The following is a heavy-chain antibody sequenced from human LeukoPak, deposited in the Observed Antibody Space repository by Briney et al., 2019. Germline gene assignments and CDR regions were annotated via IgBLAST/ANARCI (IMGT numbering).Heavy chain of an antibody. CDR3: ARDQELRYGSGTYRGYYYYYYGMDV. V-gene: IGHV3-74*01. J-gene: IGHJ6*02. Sequence: PGGSLRLSCAASGFTFSSYWMHWVRQAPGKGLVWVSRINSDGSSTSYADSVKGRFTISRDNAKNTLYLQMNSLRAEDTAVYYCARDQELRYGSGTYRGYYYYYYGMDVWGQGTTVTVSS. CDR1: GFTFSSYW. CDR2: INSDGSST. D-gene: IGHD3-10*01.